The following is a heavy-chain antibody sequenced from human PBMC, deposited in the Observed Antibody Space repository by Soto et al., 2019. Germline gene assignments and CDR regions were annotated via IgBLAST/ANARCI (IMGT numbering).Heavy chain of an antibody. V-gene: IGHV4-59*08. CDR2: IYYSGST. J-gene: IGHJ6*02. CDR1: GGSISSYY. D-gene: IGHD6-19*01. Sequence: SETLSLTCTVSGGSISSYYWSWIRQPPGKGLEWIGYIYYSGSTNYNPSLKSRVTISVDTSKNQFSLKLSSVTAADTAVYYCARQLDRSGWDVWGQGTTVTVYS. CDR3: ARQLDRSGWDV.